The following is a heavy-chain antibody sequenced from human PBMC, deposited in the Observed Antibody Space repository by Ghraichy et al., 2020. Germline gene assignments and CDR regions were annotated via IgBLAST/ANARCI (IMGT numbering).Heavy chain of an antibody. Sequence: GGSLRLSCAASGFTFSSYWMSWVRQAPGKGLEWVANIKQDGSEKYYVDSVKGRFTISRDNAKNSLYLQMNSLRAEDTAVYYCARGVVPAAIGWNPFDYWGQGTLVTVSS. CDR2: IKQDGSEK. CDR3: ARGVVPAAIGWNPFDY. D-gene: IGHD2-2*02. V-gene: IGHV3-7*01. J-gene: IGHJ4*02. CDR1: GFTFSSYW.